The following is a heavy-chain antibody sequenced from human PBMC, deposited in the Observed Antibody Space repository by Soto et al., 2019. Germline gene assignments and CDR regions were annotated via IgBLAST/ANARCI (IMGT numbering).Heavy chain of an antibody. J-gene: IGHJ4*02. V-gene: IGHV3-23*01. CDR2: ISASGGSI. CDR1: GFTFSNYA. Sequence: EVQLLEYGGGLVQPGGSLRLSCAASGFTFSNYAMTWVRQSPGKGLEWVSHISASGGSISYADSVKGRFTISRDNSKSTLYLQMNSLRAEDTATYYCAKGAYGSGTYDCWGQGTLVTVSS. D-gene: IGHD3-10*01. CDR3: AKGAYGSGTYDC.